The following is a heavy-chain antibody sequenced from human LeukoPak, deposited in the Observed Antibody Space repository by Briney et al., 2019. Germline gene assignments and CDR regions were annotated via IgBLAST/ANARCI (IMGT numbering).Heavy chain of an antibody. CDR1: GFTFSSYD. V-gene: IGHV3-23*01. D-gene: IGHD3-10*01. Sequence: GGSLRLSCAASGFTFSSYDMTWVRQAPARGLEWVSSMRPSGDNTYYGDSVKGRFTLSRDHSKNTVYLQMNNMTVDDTAVYYCAHESAGHWFDPWGQGTLVTVSS. CDR3: AHESAGHWFDP. CDR2: MRPSGDNT. J-gene: IGHJ5*02.